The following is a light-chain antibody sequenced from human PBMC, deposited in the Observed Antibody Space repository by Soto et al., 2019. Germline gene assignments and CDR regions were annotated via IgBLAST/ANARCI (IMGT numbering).Light chain of an antibody. V-gene: IGKV3-11*01. Sequence: EIVLTQSPATLYLSPGERDTLSFMASQSVSSYLAWYQQKPGQAPRLLIFDASNRATGIPARFSGSGSGTDFTLTNSSLEPEDFAVYYCQQRSNWPRTFGQGTKVEIK. CDR1: QSVSSY. J-gene: IGKJ1*01. CDR2: DAS. CDR3: QQRSNWPRT.